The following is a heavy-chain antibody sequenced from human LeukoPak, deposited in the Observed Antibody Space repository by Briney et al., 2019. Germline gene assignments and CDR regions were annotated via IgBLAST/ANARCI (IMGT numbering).Heavy chain of an antibody. CDR1: GFTFNGHW. CDR3: TRDRSRAEDD. V-gene: IGHV3-7*01. J-gene: IGHJ4*02. Sequence: GGSLRLSRAASGFTFNGHWMSWVRQAPGKGLEWVANINQGGSDKYYVDSVKGRFTISRDNANNLLYLQMNSLRGEDTAVYYCTRDRSRAEDDWGQGTLVTVSS. D-gene: IGHD1-14*01. CDR2: INQGGSDK.